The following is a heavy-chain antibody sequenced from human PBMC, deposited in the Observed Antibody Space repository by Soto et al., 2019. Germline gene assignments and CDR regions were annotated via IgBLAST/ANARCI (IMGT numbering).Heavy chain of an antibody. CDR1: GFTFRSFA. CDR2: ISRSGSDT. D-gene: IGHD3-16*01. V-gene: IGHV3-23*01. J-gene: IGHJ4*02. Sequence: EVQLLESGGGMVQPGGSLRLSCAASGFTFRSFAMTWVRQAPGRGLEWVSDISRSGSDTYYADSVKGRFTISRDNSQNTLFLQMNSLRAEDTAVYYCLRGGWGTITDYWGQGTLVTAS. CDR3: LRGGWGTITDY.